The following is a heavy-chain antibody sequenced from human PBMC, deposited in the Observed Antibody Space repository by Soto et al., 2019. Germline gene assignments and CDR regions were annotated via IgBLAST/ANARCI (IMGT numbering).Heavy chain of an antibody. V-gene: IGHV3-23*01. CDR1: GFTFSTYA. D-gene: IGHD6-19*01. J-gene: IGHJ4*02. CDR2: ISGSGGT. CDR3: AKIPISSAWLDFDY. Sequence: EVQLLESGGGLVQPGGSLRLSCAASGFTFSTYAMSWVRQAPGKGLEWVSGISGSGGTYYADSVKGRFTISRDNSXNTLYLKMNSLRAEDTAVYYCAKIPISSAWLDFDYWGQGTLVTVSS.